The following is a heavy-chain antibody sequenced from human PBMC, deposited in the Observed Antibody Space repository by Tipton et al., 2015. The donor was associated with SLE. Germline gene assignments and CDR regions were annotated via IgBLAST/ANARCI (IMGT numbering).Heavy chain of an antibody. CDR2: IIPIFGTA. Sequence: QSGAEVKKPGSSVKVSCKASGGTFSSYAISWVRQAPGQGLEWMGGIIPIFGTANYAQQFQGRVTITADESTSTAYMELSSLRSEDPAVYYCARRAVTTSDYYYGMDVWGQGTSVTVSS. D-gene: IGHD4-17*01. V-gene: IGHV1-69*01. CDR1: GGTFSSYA. J-gene: IGHJ6*02. CDR3: ARRAVTTSDYYYGMDV.